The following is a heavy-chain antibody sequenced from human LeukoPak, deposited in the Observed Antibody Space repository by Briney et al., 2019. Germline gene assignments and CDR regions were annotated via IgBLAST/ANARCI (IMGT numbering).Heavy chain of an antibody. V-gene: IGHV3-7*01. J-gene: IGHJ4*02. CDR2: IKQDGSEK. Sequence: PGGSLRLSCAASGFTFSSYWMSWVRQAPGKGLEWVANIKQDGSEKYYVDSVKGRFTISRDNAKNSLYLQMNSLRAEDTAVYYCARQYCGGDCSVDYWGQGTLATVSS. CDR3: ARQYCGGDCSVDY. D-gene: IGHD2-21*02. CDR1: GFTFSSYW.